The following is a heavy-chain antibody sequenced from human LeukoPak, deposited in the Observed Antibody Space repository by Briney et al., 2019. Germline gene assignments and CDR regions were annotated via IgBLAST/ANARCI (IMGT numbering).Heavy chain of an antibody. CDR2: ISAYNGNT. D-gene: IGHD1-26*01. CDR1: GYTSTNYG. Sequence: ASVKVSCKASGYTSTNYGISWVRQAPGQGLEWMGWISAYNGNTNYAQKLQGRVTMTTDTSTSTAYMELRSLRSDDTAVYYCAKHSGSYRGGRYFDYWGQGTLVTVSS. CDR3: AKHSGSYRGGRYFDY. J-gene: IGHJ4*02. V-gene: IGHV1-18*01.